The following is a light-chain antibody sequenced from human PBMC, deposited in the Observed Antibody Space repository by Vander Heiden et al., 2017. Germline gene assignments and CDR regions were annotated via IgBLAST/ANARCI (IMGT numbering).Light chain of an antibody. V-gene: IGKV3-20*01. J-gene: IGKJ2*01. CDR3: QQYGSYP. CDR2: GAA. Sequence: DIVLTQSPGTLPLSPAETATLSCRASQSVSSSYLAWDQQNPSQAPRLLIYGAASRDTGIQDRFSGSGAGTDFTLSSSRRETEDFEAYYMQQYGSYPFGQGTKMEIK. CDR1: QSVSSSY.